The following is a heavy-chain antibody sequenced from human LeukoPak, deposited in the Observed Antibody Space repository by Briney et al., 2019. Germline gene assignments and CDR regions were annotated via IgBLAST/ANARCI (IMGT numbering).Heavy chain of an antibody. J-gene: IGHJ5*02. V-gene: IGHV3-21*01. D-gene: IGHD2-15*01. CDR3: ARDVQKDTTRAKQKDIVVVGEDWFDP. CDR2: ISSSSSYI. Sequence: PGGSLRLSCAASGFTFSSYSMNWVRQAPGKGLEWVSSISSSSSYIYYADSVKGRSTISRDNAKNSLYLQMNSLRAEDTAVYYCARDVQKDTTRAKQKDIVVVGEDWFDPWGQGTLVTVSS. CDR1: GFTFSSYS.